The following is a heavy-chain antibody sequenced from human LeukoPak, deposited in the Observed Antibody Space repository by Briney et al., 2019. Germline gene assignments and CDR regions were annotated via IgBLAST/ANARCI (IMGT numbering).Heavy chain of an antibody. CDR2: ISYDGNIK. CDR3: ARAHLSSSSTDYMDV. D-gene: IGHD6-6*01. V-gene: IGHV3-30*04. J-gene: IGHJ6*03. CDR1: GFTLSSHA. Sequence: PGGSLRLSWAASGFTLSSHAIHWVRQAPGKGLEWVALISYDGNIKYYADSVKGRFTISRDNSKNTPSLQMNSLRPEDTAVYYCARAHLSSSSTDYMDVWGKGTTVTVSS.